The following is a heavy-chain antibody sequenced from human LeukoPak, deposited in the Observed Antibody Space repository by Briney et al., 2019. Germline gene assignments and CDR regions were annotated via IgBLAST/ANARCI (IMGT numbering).Heavy chain of an antibody. CDR1: GFTFSSYS. V-gene: IGHV3-21*01. Sequence: GGSLRLSCAASGFTFSSYSINWVRQAPGKGLEWVSSISGSSSYIYYADSVKGRFTISRDNAKNSLYLQMNSLRAEDTAVYYCARDPTHSSSSYSYYYYYMDVWGKGTTVTVSS. CDR3: ARDPTHSSSSYSYYYYYMDV. D-gene: IGHD6-6*01. CDR2: ISGSSSYI. J-gene: IGHJ6*03.